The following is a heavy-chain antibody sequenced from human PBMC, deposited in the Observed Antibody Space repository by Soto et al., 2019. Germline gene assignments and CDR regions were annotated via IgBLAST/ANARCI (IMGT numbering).Heavy chain of an antibody. CDR3: ASNGIAAAGADY. CDR1: GGTFSSYA. J-gene: IGHJ4*02. CDR2: IIPIFGTA. D-gene: IGHD6-13*01. V-gene: IGHV1-69*12. Sequence: QVQLVQSGAEVKKPGSSVKVSCKASGGTFSSYAISWVRQAPGQGLEWMGGIIPIFGTANYAQKFQGRVTITADESPSTAYRELSSLRSEDTAVYYCASNGIAAAGADYWGQGTLVTVSS.